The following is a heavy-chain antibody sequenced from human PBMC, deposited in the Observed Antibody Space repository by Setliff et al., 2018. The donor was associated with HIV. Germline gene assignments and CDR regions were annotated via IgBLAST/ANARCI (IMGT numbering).Heavy chain of an antibody. V-gene: IGHV1-2*06. Sequence: VASVKDSCKASGYTFTGYYMHWVRQAPGQGLEWMGRINPNSGGTNYAQKFQGRVTMTRDTSISTAYMELSRLRSDDTAVYYCARPGYYDSSGPYAFDIWGQGTMVTVSS. CDR3: ARPGYYDSSGPYAFDI. CDR2: INPNSGGT. CDR1: GYTFTGYY. D-gene: IGHD3-22*01. J-gene: IGHJ3*02.